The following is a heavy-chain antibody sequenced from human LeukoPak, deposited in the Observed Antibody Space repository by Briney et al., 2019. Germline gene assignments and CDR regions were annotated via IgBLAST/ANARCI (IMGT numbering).Heavy chain of an antibody. J-gene: IGHJ5*02. CDR3: ARVKRIAAAETNWFDP. Sequence: SETLSLTCAVSGGSISSSNWWSWVRQPPGKGLEWIGEIYHSGSTNYNPSLKSRVSISVDTSKNQFSLRLSSVTAADTAVYYCARVKRIAAAETNWFDPWGQGTLVTVSS. V-gene: IGHV4-4*02. CDR2: IYHSGST. D-gene: IGHD6-13*01. CDR1: GGSISSSNW.